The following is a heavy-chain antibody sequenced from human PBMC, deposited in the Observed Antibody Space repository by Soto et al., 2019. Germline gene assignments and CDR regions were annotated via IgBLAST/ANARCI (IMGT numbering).Heavy chain of an antibody. V-gene: IGHV4-59*01. Sequence: PSETLSLTCSVSGDSIRSYYWTWIRQPPGKGLQWIGYVFHTGNTNYNPSLKSRVTISEDASKNQVSLRLTSVTAADTAVYFCARVISSRDEYFDYWGQGTVVTVSS. CDR2: VFHTGNT. CDR1: GDSIRSYY. J-gene: IGHJ4*02. CDR3: ARVISSRDEYFDY. D-gene: IGHD2-2*01.